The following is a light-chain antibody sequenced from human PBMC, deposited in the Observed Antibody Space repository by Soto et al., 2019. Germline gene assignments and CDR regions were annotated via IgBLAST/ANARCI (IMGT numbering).Light chain of an antibody. CDR2: AAS. J-gene: IGKJ3*01. CDR3: QQANSFPFT. V-gene: IGKV1-12*01. CDR1: QGISRW. Sequence: DIQMTQSPASAPAYVGHRVTITCRASQGISRWLAWYQQKPGKAHKLLIYAASSLQSGVPSRFSGGGSGTDFTLTISSPQPEDVAPYYCQQANSFPFTVGPGTKVDSK.